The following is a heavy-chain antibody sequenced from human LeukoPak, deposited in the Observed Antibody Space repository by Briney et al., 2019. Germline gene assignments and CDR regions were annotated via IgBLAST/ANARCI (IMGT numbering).Heavy chain of an antibody. CDR1: GASVSSSSVA. CDR2: TYYRSKWYN. J-gene: IGHJ4*02. CDR3: ARGEMATKMWGELYFDY. V-gene: IGHV6-1*01. Sequence: SQTLSLTCAISGASVSSSSVAWNWVRQSPSRGLEWLGRTYYRSKWYNDYAVSVKSRITINPDTSKNQFSLQLNSVTPEDTAVYYCARGEMATKMWGELYFDYWGQGTLVTVSS. D-gene: IGHD3-16*01.